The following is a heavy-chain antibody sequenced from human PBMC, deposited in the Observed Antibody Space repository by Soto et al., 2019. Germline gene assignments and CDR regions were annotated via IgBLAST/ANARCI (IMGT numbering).Heavy chain of an antibody. CDR3: ASDTAMYYCARTSSIAARNHHGMDV. V-gene: IGHV4-38-2*02. CDR1: GYSISSGYN. CDR2: IHHSGTT. D-gene: IGHD6-6*01. J-gene: IGHJ6*02. Sequence: SETLSLTCTVSGYSISSGYNWGWIRQPPGKGLEWIGSIHHSGTTHYNPSLKSRVTILVDMSKNQFSLKLTSVTAYLQWSSLKASDTAMYYCARTSSIAARNHHGMDVWGQGTTVTVSS.